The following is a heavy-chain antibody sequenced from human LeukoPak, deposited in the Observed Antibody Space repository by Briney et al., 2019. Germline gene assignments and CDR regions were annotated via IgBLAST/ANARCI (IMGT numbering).Heavy chain of an antibody. J-gene: IGHJ4*02. Sequence: PSETLSLTCTVSGGSISSYYWSWIRQPPGKGLEWIGYIYYSGSTNYNPSLKSRVTISVDTSKNQFSLKLSSVTAADTAVYYCARVRGYSYGTGFDYWGQGTLVTVSS. D-gene: IGHD5-18*01. CDR2: IYYSGST. V-gene: IGHV4-59*01. CDR3: ARVRGYSYGTGFDY. CDR1: GGSISSYY.